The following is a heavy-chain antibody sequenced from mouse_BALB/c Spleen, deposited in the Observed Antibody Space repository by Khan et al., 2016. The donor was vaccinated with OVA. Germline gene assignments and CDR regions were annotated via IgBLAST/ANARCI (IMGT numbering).Heavy chain of an antibody. CDR1: GFTFSSYS. CDR2: MSSGGDYT. J-gene: IGHJ3*01. CDR3: ASHLTGSFAF. Sequence: EVQLQESGGDLVKPGGSLKLSCAASGFTFSSYSLSWVRQIPDKRLEWVATMSSGGDYTYYPDGVKGRFTISRDKAKNTQYRQMSSLKSEDTAMYYCASHLTGSFAFWGQGTLVTVSA. D-gene: IGHD4-1*01. V-gene: IGHV5-6*01.